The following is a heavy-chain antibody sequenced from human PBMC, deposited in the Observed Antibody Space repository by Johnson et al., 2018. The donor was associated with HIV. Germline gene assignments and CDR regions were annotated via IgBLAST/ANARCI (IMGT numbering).Heavy chain of an antibody. V-gene: IGHV3-9*01. CDR1: GFTFDDYA. Sequence: VQLVESGGGLVQPGRSLRLSCAASGFTFDDYAMHWVRQAPGKGLEWVSGISWNSGSIGYADSVKGRFTISRDNAKNSLYLQMNSLRAEDTALYYCAKYIGPRMWPDAFDIWGQGTMVTVSS. J-gene: IGHJ3*02. CDR3: AKYIGPRMWPDAFDI. D-gene: IGHD2-21*01. CDR2: ISWNSGSI.